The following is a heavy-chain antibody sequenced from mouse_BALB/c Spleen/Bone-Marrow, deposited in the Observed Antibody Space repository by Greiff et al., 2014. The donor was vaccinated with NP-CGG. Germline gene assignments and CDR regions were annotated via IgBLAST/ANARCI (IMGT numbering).Heavy chain of an antibody. CDR2: ISSGGSYT. CDR3: TRDRYYGNSFAY. V-gene: IGHV5-6-4*01. J-gene: IGHJ3*01. D-gene: IGHD2-1*01. Sequence: DVKLQESGGGFVKPGGSLKLSCAASGFTFSSYTMSWIRQTPEKRLEWVATISSGGSYTYYPDSVKGRFTISRDNAKNTLYLQMISLKSEDTAMYYCTRDRYYGNSFAYWGQGTLVTVSA. CDR1: GFTFSSYT.